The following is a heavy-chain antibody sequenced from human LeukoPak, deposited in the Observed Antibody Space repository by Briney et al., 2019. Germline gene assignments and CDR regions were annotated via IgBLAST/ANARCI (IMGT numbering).Heavy chain of an antibody. Sequence: GGSLRLSCAASGFTFSAYSMNWVRQAPGKGLEWVSSISSSSTYIHYADSVKGRFTTSRDNAKNSLYLQMNSLRAEDTAVYYCARGDRAGFDYWGQGTLVTVSS. CDR3: ARGDRAGFDY. CDR2: ISSSSTYI. J-gene: IGHJ4*02. D-gene: IGHD6-19*01. CDR1: GFTFSAYS. V-gene: IGHV3-21*01.